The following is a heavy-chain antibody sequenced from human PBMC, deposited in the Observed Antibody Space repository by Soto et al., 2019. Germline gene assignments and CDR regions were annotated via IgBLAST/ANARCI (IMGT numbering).Heavy chain of an antibody. V-gene: IGHV1-2*02. D-gene: IGHD2-21*02. Sequence: ASVKVSCKASGYTFTGHYIHCLRQAPGQGLEWLGWLNPKSGDTKYAQKFQGRVTMTNDTSISTAYMELSRLGSDDTAVYYCARGDFDTTANFYAGWFDPWGQGTLVTVS. CDR1: GYTFTGHY. CDR3: ARGDFDTTANFYAGWFDP. J-gene: IGHJ5*02. CDR2: LNPKSGDT.